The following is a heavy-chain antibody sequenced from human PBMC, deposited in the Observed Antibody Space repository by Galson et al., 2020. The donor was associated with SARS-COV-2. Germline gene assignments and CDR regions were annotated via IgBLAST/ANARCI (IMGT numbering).Heavy chain of an antibody. J-gene: IGHJ1*01. V-gene: IGHV4-4*02. D-gene: IGHD6-13*01. CDR1: GGPISSSNW. CDR3: ARDSSSWSPFLQH. CDR2: IYHSGGA. Sequence: SETLSLTCAVSGGPISSSNWYTWVRQSPGKGLEWIGEIYHSGGASYNPSLKSRVTMSVDTSKNQISLKLTSVTAADTAVYFCARDSSSWSPFLQHWGQGTLVTVSS.